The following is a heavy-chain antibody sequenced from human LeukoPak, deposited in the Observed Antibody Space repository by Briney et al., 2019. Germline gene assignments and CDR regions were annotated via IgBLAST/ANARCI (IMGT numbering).Heavy chain of an antibody. J-gene: IGHJ4*02. V-gene: IGHV4-59*11. CDR3: ARDPGDTDWYNFDF. Sequence: SETLSLTCTVSGGSLSGHFWSWFRRPPGKGLENIGYIHSSGSTNYNPSYKSRVTVSLEMSKNQFSLSLSSVTAADTAVYYCARDPGDTDWYNFDFWGQGILATVSS. CDR2: IHSSGST. CDR1: GGSLSGHF. D-gene: IGHD3-9*01.